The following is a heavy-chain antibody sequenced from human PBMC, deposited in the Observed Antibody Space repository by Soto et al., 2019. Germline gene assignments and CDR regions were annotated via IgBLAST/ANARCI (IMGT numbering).Heavy chain of an antibody. CDR2: ISASTRNT. V-gene: IGHV1-18*01. CDR1: GYTFSDYA. CDR3: VRCYCRVGSCYACWHFDL. D-gene: IGHD2-15*01. J-gene: IGHJ2*01. Sequence: QAQLVQSGGEVKKPGASVKVSCQASGYTFSDYAISWVRQAPGQGLEWMGWISASTRNTDQAQNFQGRVIMTLDTSTNTAYMELWSLRSDDTAVYYCVRCYCRVGSCYACWHFDLWGRGTLVTVSS.